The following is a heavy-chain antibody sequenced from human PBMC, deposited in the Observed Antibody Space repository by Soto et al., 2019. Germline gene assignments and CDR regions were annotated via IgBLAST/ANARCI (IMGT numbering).Heavy chain of an antibody. Sequence: GESLKISCEDPGYRFTSYWIAWVRQMPGKGLEWMGIVYVDDSDTKYSPSFEGQVTISADNSLNSAYLQWTSLRASDTAMYYCARVRILSGLFRSFDYWGQGTQVTVSS. CDR1: GYRFTSYW. CDR2: VYVDDSDT. CDR3: ARVRILSGLFRSFDY. V-gene: IGHV5-51*01. J-gene: IGHJ4*02. D-gene: IGHD3-10*01.